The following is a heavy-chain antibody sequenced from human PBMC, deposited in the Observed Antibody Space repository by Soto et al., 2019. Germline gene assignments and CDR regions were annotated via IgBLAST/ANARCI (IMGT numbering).Heavy chain of an antibody. Sequence: SQTLSLTCAISGDSVSSNSAAWNWIRQSPSRGLEWLGRTYYRSKWYNDYAVSVKSRITINPDTSKNQFSLRLSSVTSADTAVYYCARGGAPYNWFGPWGQGTLVTVSS. CDR3: ARGGAPYNWFGP. CDR1: GDSVSSNSAA. V-gene: IGHV6-1*01. D-gene: IGHD3-16*01. CDR2: TYYRSKWYN. J-gene: IGHJ5*02.